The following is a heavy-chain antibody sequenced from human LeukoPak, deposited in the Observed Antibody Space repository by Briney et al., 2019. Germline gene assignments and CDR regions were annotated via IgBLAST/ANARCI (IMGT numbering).Heavy chain of an antibody. J-gene: IGHJ5*02. CDR2: INHSGST. V-gene: IGHV4-34*01. D-gene: IGHD5-24*01. Sequence: PSETLSLTCAVYGGSFSGYYWSWIRQPPGKGLEWIGEINHSGSTNYNPSLKSRVTISVDTSKNQFSLKLSSVTAADTVVYYCARADIENWFDPWGQGTLVTVSS. CDR3: ARADIENWFDP. CDR1: GGSFSGYY.